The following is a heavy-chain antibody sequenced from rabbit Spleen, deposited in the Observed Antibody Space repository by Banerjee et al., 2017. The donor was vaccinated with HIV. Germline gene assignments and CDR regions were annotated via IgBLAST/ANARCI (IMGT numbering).Heavy chain of an antibody. D-gene: IGHD7-1*01. CDR3: ARDGGDSNYGFNL. CDR2: ITAGSSSGT. V-gene: IGHV1S45*01. CDR1: GFDFSSNA. Sequence: QEQLVESGGGLVQPEGSLTLTCKASGFDFSSNAMCWVRQAPGKGPEWIACITAGSSSGTYYASWAKGRFTISKTSSTTVTLQMTSLTAADTATYFCARDGGDSNYGFNLWGPGTLVTVS. J-gene: IGHJ4*01.